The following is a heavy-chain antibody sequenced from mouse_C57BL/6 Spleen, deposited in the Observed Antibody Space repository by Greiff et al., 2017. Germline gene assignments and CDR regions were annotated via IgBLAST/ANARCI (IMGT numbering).Heavy chain of an antibody. CDR2: INPSTGGT. J-gene: IGHJ3*01. CDR1: GYSFTGYY. Sequence: VQLKQSGPELVKPGASVKISCKASGYSFTGYYMNWVKQSPEKSLEWIGEINPSTGGTTYNQKFKAKATLTVDKSSSTAYMQLKSLTSEDSAVYYCARRRGDYLWFAYWGQGTLVTVSA. V-gene: IGHV1-42*01. CDR3: ARRRGDYLWFAY. D-gene: IGHD2-4*01.